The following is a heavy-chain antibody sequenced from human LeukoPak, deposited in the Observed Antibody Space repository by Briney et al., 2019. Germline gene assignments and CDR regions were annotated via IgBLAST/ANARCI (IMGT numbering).Heavy chain of an antibody. D-gene: IGHD6-19*01. CDR3: AKGRGQWLVLGLFDC. J-gene: IGHJ4*02. Sequence: GGSLRLSCAASGFTFSSYGMSWVRQAPGKGLEWVAVISYDGSNKYYADSVKGRFTISRDNSKNTLYLQMNSLRPEDTAVYYCAKGRGQWLVLGLFDCWGQGTLVTVSS. V-gene: IGHV3-30*18. CDR2: ISYDGSNK. CDR1: GFTFSSYG.